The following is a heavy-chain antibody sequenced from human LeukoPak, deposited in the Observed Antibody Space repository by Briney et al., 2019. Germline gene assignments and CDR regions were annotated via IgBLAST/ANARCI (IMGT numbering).Heavy chain of an antibody. CDR2: ISSSGSTI. D-gene: IGHD2-15*01. Sequence: XSYISSSGSTIYYADSVKGRFTISRDNAKNSLYLQMNSLRAEDTAVYYCARDNCSGGSCYNPWGQGTLVTVSS. J-gene: IGHJ5*02. CDR3: ARDNCSGGSCYNP. V-gene: IGHV3-11*01.